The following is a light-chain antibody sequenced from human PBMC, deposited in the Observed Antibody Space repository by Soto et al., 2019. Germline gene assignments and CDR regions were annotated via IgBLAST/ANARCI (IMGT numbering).Light chain of an antibody. Sequence: EIVLTQSPGTLSLSPRERATLSCRASQSVSSSYLAWYQQKPGQAPRLLIYGASSRATGIPDRFSGSGSGTDFTLTISRLEPEDFAVYYCQQSWTFGQGTKVEIK. J-gene: IGKJ1*01. CDR2: GAS. V-gene: IGKV3-20*01. CDR3: QQSWT. CDR1: QSVSSSY.